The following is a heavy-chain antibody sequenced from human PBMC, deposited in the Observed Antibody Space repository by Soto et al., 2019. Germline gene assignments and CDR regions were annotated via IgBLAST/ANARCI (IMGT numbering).Heavy chain of an antibody. J-gene: IGHJ6*03. CDR1: GFTFGDYA. CDR3: TTVKGYYDFWSGPQGGPYYMDV. V-gene: IGHV3-49*03. Sequence: PGGSLRLSCTASGFTFGDYAMSWFRQAPGKGLEWVGFIRSKAYGGTTEYAASVKGRFTISRDDSKSIAYLQMNSLKTEDTAVYYCTTVKGYYDFWSGPQGGPYYMDVWGKGTTVTVSS. CDR2: IRSKAYGGTT. D-gene: IGHD3-3*01.